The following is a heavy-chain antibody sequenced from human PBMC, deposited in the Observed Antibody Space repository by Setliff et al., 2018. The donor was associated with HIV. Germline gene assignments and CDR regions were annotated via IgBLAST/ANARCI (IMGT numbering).Heavy chain of an antibody. CDR3: VKGVEYGDYGSDY. V-gene: IGHV3-43*01. Sequence: PGGSLRLSCVASGITVSGIYMTWVRQAPGKGLEWVSLISWGGDSTYYADSVKGRFTISRDNSKNSLYLQMNSLRTEDTALYYCVKGVEYGDYGSDYWGQGTLVTVSS. CDR1: GITVSGIY. CDR2: ISWGGDST. J-gene: IGHJ4*02. D-gene: IGHD4-17*01.